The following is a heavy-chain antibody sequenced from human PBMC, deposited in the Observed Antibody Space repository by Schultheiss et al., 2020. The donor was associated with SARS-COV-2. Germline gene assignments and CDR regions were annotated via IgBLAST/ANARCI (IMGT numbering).Heavy chain of an antibody. V-gene: IGHV4-34*01. Sequence: SQTLSLTCTVSGGSIYNYYWSWIRQPPGKGLEWIGEINHSGSTNYNPSLKSRVTVSVDTSKNQFSLKLSSVTAADTAVYYCARWGYYDFWSGYSNNYYYGMDVWGQGTTVTVSS. CDR3: ARWGYYDFWSGYSNNYYYGMDV. D-gene: IGHD3-3*01. CDR2: INHSGST. J-gene: IGHJ6*02. CDR1: GGSIYNYY.